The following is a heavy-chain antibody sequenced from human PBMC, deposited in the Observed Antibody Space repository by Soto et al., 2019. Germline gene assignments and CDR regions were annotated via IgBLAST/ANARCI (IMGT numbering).Heavy chain of an antibody. D-gene: IGHD1-26*01. J-gene: IGHJ6*02. V-gene: IGHV5-51*01. CDR3: ARCPIPWELPSYYGMDV. CDR1: GYSFTSYW. CDR2: IYPGDSDT. Sequence: PGESLKISCKGSGYSFTSYWIGWVRQMPGKGLEWMGIIYPGDSDTRYSPSFQGQVTISADKSISTAYLQWSSLKASDTAMYYCARCPIPWELPSYYGMDVWGQGTTVTVSS.